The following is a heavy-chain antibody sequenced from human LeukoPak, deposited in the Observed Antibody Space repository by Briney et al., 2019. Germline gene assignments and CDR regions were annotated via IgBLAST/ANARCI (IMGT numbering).Heavy chain of an antibody. CDR3: ARDAVGFEDY. V-gene: IGHV4-61*02. D-gene: IGHD3-10*01. Sequence: SETLSLTCTVSGGSISSGSYYWSWIRQPAGKGLEWIGRIYTSGSTNYNPSPKSRVTISVGTSKNQFALKLSSVTAADTAVYYCARDAVGFEDYWGQGTLVTVSS. CDR1: GGSISSGSYY. CDR2: IYTSGST. J-gene: IGHJ4*02.